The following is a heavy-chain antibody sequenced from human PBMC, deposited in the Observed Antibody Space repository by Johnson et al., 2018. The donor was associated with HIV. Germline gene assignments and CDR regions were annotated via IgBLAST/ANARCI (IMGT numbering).Heavy chain of an antibody. Sequence: VESGGVVVQPGGPLRVSCVASGFNFGDYGMSWVRQAPGKGLEWVSGINWNSGRIGYADSVKGRFTISRDNAKNSLDLQINSLRAEDTALYYCAKDIHPRWLQPMGAFDIWGQGTMVTVSS. V-gene: IGHV3-9*01. CDR2: INWNSGRI. D-gene: IGHD5-24*01. CDR1: GFNFGDYG. CDR3: AKDIHPRWLQPMGAFDI. J-gene: IGHJ3*02.